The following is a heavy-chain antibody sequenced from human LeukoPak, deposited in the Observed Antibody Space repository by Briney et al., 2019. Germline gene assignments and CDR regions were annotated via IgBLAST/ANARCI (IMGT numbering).Heavy chain of an antibody. CDR1: GYTFTSYY. CDR2: INPSGGST. J-gene: IGHJ6*03. Sequence: ASVKVSCKASGYTFTSYYMHWVRQAPGQGLEWMGIINPSGGSTSYAQKFQGRVTMTRDMSTSTVYMELSSLRSEDTAVYYCARGTPNLYDFWPGIYYYYYYMDAWGKGTTVTVSS. CDR3: ARGTPNLYDFWPGIYYYYYYMDA. D-gene: IGHD3-3*01. V-gene: IGHV1-46*01.